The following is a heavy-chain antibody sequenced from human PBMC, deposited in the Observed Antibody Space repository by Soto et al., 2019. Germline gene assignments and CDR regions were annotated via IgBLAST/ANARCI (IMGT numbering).Heavy chain of an antibody. V-gene: IGHV2-5*02. Sequence: QITLKESGPALVKPTQTLTLTCTFSGFSLSTSGVGVGWIRQPPGEALEWLALIYWDDYKHFSPSLERRLTITKGSSKNRVVLTMTTMDPVDTPTILCVHKGGGDRILDYWGQGTLVTVSS. CDR2: IYWDDYK. D-gene: IGHD3-16*01. CDR1: GFSLSTSGVG. J-gene: IGHJ4*02. CDR3: VHKGGGDRILDY.